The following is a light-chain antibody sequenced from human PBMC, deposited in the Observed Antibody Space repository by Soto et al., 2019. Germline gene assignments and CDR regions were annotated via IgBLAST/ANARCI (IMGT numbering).Light chain of an antibody. J-gene: IGKJ4*01. Sequence: EKVMTQSPATLSVSPGERATLSCRASQSVGSTLAWYQQKPGQPPRLLIYDASTRATGIPARFSGSGSGTEFTLTISSLQSEDFAVYFCQQYDDWLRLTFGGGTKVEIK. CDR2: DAS. V-gene: IGKV3-15*01. CDR1: QSVGST. CDR3: QQYDDWLRLT.